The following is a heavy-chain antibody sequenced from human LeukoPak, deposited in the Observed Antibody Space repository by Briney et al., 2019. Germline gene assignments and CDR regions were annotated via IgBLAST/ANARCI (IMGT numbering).Heavy chain of an antibody. J-gene: IGHJ4*02. CDR3: ARGHLAAGTFDY. D-gene: IGHD3-10*01. CDR1: GFTFSDYY. V-gene: IGHV3-11*01. CDR2: ISSSGNTI. Sequence: GGSLRLSCAASGFTFSDYYMSWIRQAPGKGLEWVSYISSSGNTIYYADSVEGRFTISRDNAKNSLYLQMNSLRAEDTALYHCARGHLAAGTFDYWGQGTLVTVSS.